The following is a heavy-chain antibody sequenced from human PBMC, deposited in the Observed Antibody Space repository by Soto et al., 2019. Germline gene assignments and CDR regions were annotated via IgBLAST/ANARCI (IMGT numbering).Heavy chain of an antibody. Sequence: GESLKISCKGSVYSFMTYWIGWVRQMPGKGLEWMGTIYPADSDTKYNPSLQGQVTISVDTSKSTAYLQWSSLRASDTATYFCARYDRGADFWGQGTQVTVSS. D-gene: IGHD3-16*01. J-gene: IGHJ4*02. CDR1: VYSFMTYW. CDR3: ARYDRGADF. CDR2: IYPADSDT. V-gene: IGHV5-51*01.